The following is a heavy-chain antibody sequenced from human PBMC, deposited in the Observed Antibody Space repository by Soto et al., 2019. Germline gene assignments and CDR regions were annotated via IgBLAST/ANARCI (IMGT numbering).Heavy chain of an antibody. D-gene: IGHD5-18*01. CDR3: SFNFSRGNSLCFYYHRIDG. Sequence: SETLSLTCTVSGGSISSSSYYWGWIRQPPGKGLEWIGSIFYSGTTYYNPSLKSRVTISVDTSKNQLSLKLRSVTAPDTAFYFFSFNFSRGNSLCFYYHRIDGWGPGTTVT. V-gene: IGHV4-39*01. J-gene: IGHJ6*02. CDR2: IFYSGTT. CDR1: GGSISSSSYY.